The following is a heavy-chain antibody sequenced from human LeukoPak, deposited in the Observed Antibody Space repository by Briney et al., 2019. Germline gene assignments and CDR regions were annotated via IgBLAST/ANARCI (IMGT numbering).Heavy chain of an antibody. CDR3: AKDAQWFGELLLNY. D-gene: IGHD3-10*01. CDR1: GFTFSSYA. J-gene: IGHJ4*02. Sequence: GGSLRLSCAASGFTFSSYAMSWVRQAPGKGLEWVSAISGSGGSTYYADSVEGRFTISRDNSKNTLYLQMNSLRAEDAAVYYCAKDAQWFGELLLNYWGQGTLVTVSS. CDR2: ISGSGGST. V-gene: IGHV3-23*01.